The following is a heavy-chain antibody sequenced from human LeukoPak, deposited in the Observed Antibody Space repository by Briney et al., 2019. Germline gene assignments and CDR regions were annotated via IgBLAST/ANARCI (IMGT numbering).Heavy chain of an antibody. Sequence: SETLSLTCTVSGGSISSGGYYWSWVRQHPGKGLEWIGSIYYSGSTYYNPSLKSRVTISVDTSKNQFSLKLSSVTAADTAVYYCARPGAAHYYYYGMDVWGQGTTVTVSS. J-gene: IGHJ6*02. CDR1: GGSISSGGYY. D-gene: IGHD2-15*01. CDR2: IYYSGST. V-gene: IGHV4-39*01. CDR3: ARPGAAHYYYYGMDV.